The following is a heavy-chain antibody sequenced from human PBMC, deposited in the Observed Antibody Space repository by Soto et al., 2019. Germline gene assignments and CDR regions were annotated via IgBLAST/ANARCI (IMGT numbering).Heavy chain of an antibody. J-gene: IGHJ6*02. CDR2: INAGNGNT. D-gene: IGHD2-2*01. V-gene: IGHV1-3*01. Sequence: ASMKVSCKASGYTFTSYAMHWVRQAPGQRLEWMGWINAGNGNTKYSQKFQGRVTITRDTSASTAYMELSSLRSEDTAVYYCARDNCSSTSCQNRLHYYYGMDVWGQGTTVTVSS. CDR3: ARDNCSSTSCQNRLHYYYGMDV. CDR1: GYTFTSYA.